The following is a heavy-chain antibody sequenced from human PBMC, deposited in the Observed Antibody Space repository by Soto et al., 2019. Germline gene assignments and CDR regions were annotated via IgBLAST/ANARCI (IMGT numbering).Heavy chain of an antibody. D-gene: IGHD1-26*01. CDR2: ISYDGSNK. J-gene: IGHJ4*02. CDR1: GFTFSSYA. V-gene: IGHV3-30-3*01. CDR3: ARDLGSSGY. Sequence: QVQLVESGGGVVQPGRSLRLSCAASGFTFSSYAMHWVRQAPGKGLEWVAVISYDGSNKYYADSGKGRFTISRDNSKNTLYLQMNSLRAEDTAVYYCARDLGSSGYWGQGTLDTVSS.